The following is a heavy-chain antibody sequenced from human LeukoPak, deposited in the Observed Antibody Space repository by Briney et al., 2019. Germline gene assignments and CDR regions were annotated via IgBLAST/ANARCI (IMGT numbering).Heavy chain of an antibody. D-gene: IGHD3-22*01. CDR2: ISGSGGST. CDR3: ARGRYDSRIFDY. Sequence: GGSLRLSCAASGFTFSSYGMTWVRQAPGKGLEWVSTISGSGGSTYYADSVKGRFTISRDNSKNTVYLQMNSLRAEDTAVYYCARGRYDSRIFDYWGQGTLVTVSS. J-gene: IGHJ4*02. CDR1: GFTFSSYG. V-gene: IGHV3-23*01.